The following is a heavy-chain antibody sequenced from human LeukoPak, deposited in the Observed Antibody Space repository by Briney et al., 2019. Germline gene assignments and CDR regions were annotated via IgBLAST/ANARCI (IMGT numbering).Heavy chain of an antibody. J-gene: IGHJ6*02. V-gene: IGHV5-51*01. Sequence: GESLKISCKGSGYSFTSYWIGWVRQMPGKGLEWMGIIYPGDSDTRYSPPFQGQVTISADKSISTAYLQWSSLKASDTAMYYCARSDYDYYYGMDVWGQGTTVTVSS. CDR2: IYPGDSDT. CDR1: GYSFTSYW. CDR3: ARSDYDYYYGMDV. D-gene: IGHD2-21*02.